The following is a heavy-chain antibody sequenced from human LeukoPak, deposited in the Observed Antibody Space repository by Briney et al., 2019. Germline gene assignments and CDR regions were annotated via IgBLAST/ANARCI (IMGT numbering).Heavy chain of an antibody. Sequence: GGSLRLSCAASGFTFSNAWMSWVRQAPGKGLEWIGHIKSKTDGGTTDYAAPVKGRFTISRDDSKNTLYLQMNSLKTEDTAVYYCTTGGYDFSFYFDYWGQGTLVTVSS. J-gene: IGHJ4*02. CDR2: IKSKTDGGTT. CDR3: TTGGYDFSFYFDY. D-gene: IGHD5-12*01. CDR1: GFTFSNAW. V-gene: IGHV3-15*01.